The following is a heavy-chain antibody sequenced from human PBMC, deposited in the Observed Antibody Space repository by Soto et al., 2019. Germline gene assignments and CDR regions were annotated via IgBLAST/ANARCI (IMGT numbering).Heavy chain of an antibody. D-gene: IGHD2-2*01. V-gene: IGHV4-39*01. Sequence: WETLSLTCTVSGGSISSSSYYWGWIRQPPGKGLEWIGSFYYSGSTYYNPSLKSRVTISVDTSKNQFSLKLSSVPPADPAVYYCARCGARVVETGFDPCGQGTLIAVSS. CDR2: FYYSGST. CDR1: GGSISSSSYY. CDR3: ARCGARVVETGFDP. J-gene: IGHJ5*02.